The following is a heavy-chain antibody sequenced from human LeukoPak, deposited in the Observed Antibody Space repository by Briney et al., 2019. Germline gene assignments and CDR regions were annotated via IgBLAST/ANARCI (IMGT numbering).Heavy chain of an antibody. J-gene: IGHJ4*02. V-gene: IGHV3-33*01. CDR2: IWPNGSNK. CDR3: ARDASSSSWYGYYFDY. CDR1: GFTFSTYG. D-gene: IGHD6-13*01. Sequence: PGRSLRLSCAASGFTFSTYGMHWVRQAPGKGLEWVAVIWPNGSNKYHADSVKGRFTISRDNSKNTLYLQMNSLRAEDTAVYYCARDASSSSWYGYYFDYWGQGTLVTVSS.